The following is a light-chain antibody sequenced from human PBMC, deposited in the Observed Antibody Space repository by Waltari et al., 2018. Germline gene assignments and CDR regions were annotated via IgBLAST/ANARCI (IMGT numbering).Light chain of an antibody. Sequence: DIQMTQSPTSVSASVGDRVTITCRASRGISNWLAWYQHKYGQAPKRLIDAASNLQRGVPSRFSGSEAATDFTLTINSQQPEDFATSYCRQANSFPPTFGQGTKVEIK. CDR3: RQANSFPPT. V-gene: IGKV1-12*01. CDR1: RGISNW. CDR2: AAS. J-gene: IGKJ2*01.